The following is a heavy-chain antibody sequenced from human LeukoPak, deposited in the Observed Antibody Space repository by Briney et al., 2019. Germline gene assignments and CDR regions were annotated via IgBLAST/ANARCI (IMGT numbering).Heavy chain of an antibody. CDR3: ARDLYSSRTNDAFVI. V-gene: IGHV4-39*07. D-gene: IGHD6-13*01. CDR2: ISYSGST. Sequence: SETLSLTCTVSGGSIRSTSYYWGWIRQPPGKGLEWIGSISYSGSTYHNPSLKSRVSISADTSKNQLSLKLSSVTAADTAVYYCARDLYSSRTNDAFVIWGQGTMVTVSS. CDR1: GGSIRSTSYY. J-gene: IGHJ3*02.